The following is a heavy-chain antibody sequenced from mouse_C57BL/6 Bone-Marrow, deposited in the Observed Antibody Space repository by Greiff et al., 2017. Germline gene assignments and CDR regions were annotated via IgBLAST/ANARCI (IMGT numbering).Heavy chain of an antibody. J-gene: IGHJ3*01. Sequence: EVKVVESGGDLVKPGGSLKLSCAASGFTFSSYGMSWVRQTPDKRLEWVATISSGGSYTYYPDSVKGRFTISSDNAKNTLYLQRSSLKSEDTAMXYCARQRGYYYGSSPWFAYWGQGTLVTVSA. D-gene: IGHD1-1*01. CDR1: GFTFSSYG. CDR3: ARQRGYYYGSSPWFAY. CDR2: ISSGGSYT. V-gene: IGHV5-6*01.